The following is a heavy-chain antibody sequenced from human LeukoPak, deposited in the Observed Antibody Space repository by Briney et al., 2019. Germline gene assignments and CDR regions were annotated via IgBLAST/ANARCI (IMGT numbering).Heavy chain of an antibody. CDR1: GDSISSGSYY. CDR2: IHTSGRT. D-gene: IGHD3-22*01. J-gene: IGHJ4*02. CDR3: ARGVTYYYDSSGYLY. V-gene: IGHV4-61*02. Sequence: SETLSLTCTVSGDSISSGSYYWSWIRQPAGKGLEWIERIHTSGRTNYNPSLKSRVTISADTSKNQFSLKLSSVTAADTAVYYCARGVTYYYDSSGYLYWGQGTLVTVSS.